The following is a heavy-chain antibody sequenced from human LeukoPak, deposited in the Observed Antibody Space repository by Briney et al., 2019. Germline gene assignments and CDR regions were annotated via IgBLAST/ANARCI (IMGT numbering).Heavy chain of an antibody. V-gene: IGHV3-53*01. CDR3: ATSGYSGYGIDY. CDR2: IHYDGKI. CDR1: GFSVSGKF. Sequence: GGSLRLSCAASGFSVSGKFMSWVRQAPGKGLEWVSIIHYDGKIRYAGSVGGRFTIYRDDSENTLFLQMNSLRVEDTAVYYCATSGYSGYGIDYWGQGTLVAVSS. J-gene: IGHJ4*02. D-gene: IGHD5-12*01.